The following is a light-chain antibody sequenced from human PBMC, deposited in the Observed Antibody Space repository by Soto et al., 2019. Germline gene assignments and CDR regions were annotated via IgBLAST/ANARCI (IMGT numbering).Light chain of an antibody. Sequence: EIVLTQSPGTLSLSPGERGTLSCRASQSVSSSYLVWYQQKPGQAPRLLIYGASSRATGIPDRFSGSGSGTDFTLTISRLEPEDFAVYYCQQYFNSSFTFGQGTKVEIK. CDR1: QSVSSSY. V-gene: IGKV3-20*01. CDR2: GAS. J-gene: IGKJ2*01. CDR3: QQYFNSSFT.